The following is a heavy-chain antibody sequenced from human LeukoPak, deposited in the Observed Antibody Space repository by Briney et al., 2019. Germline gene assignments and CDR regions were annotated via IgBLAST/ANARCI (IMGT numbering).Heavy chain of an antibody. CDR2: IYSGGST. Sequence: GGSLRLSCAASGFTVSSNYMSWVRQAPGKGLEWVSVIYSGGSTYYADSVKGRFTISRDNSKNTLYLQMNSLRAEDTAVYYCAEPEGGYYDIRPDRGQGTLVTVSS. V-gene: IGHV3-53*01. CDR1: GFTVSSNY. CDR3: AEPEGGYYDIRPD. J-gene: IGHJ4*02. D-gene: IGHD3-22*01.